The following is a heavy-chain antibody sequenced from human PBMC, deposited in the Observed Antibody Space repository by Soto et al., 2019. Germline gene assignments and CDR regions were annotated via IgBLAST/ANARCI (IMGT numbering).Heavy chain of an antibody. CDR1: GGTFSSYA. CDR2: IIPIFGTA. V-gene: IGHV1-69*06. Sequence: QVQLVQSGAEVKKPGSSVKVSCKASGGTFSSYAISWVRQAPGQGLEWMGGIIPIFGTANYAQKFQGRVTITAEKSTSTAYMELGSLRSGDTAVYYCARGNFGSSHAGGAWFVGGYYYYYGMDVWGQGTTVTVSS. J-gene: IGHJ6*02. D-gene: IGHD6-6*01. CDR3: ARGNFGSSHAGGAWFVGGYYYYYGMDV.